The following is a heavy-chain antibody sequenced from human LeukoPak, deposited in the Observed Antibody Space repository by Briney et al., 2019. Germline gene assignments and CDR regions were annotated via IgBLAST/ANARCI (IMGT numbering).Heavy chain of an antibody. D-gene: IGHD3-10*01. CDR1: GGSIGDSISPYH. J-gene: IGHJ6*03. Sequence: PSETLSLTCTVSGGSIGDSISPYHYNWIRLTPGKGLEWIGYIVYTGTTHYNPSLGSRVTISVDTSKNQFSLKLSSVTAADTAVYYCARTTMVRGTYYMDVWGKGTTVTVSS. CDR2: IVYTGTT. CDR3: ARTTMVRGTYYMDV. V-gene: IGHV4-61*01.